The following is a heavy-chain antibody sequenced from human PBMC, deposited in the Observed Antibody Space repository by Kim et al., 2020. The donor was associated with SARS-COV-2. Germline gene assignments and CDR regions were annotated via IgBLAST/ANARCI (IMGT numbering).Heavy chain of an antibody. CDR3: GRGPHYYYAMDV. J-gene: IGHJ6*02. Sequence: GGSLRLSCAASGFTLSSYWMHWVRQAPGEGLVWVSRINSDGSSTTYADSVKGRFTISRDNAKNTLYLQMNSLRAEDTAVYYCGRGPHYYYAMDVWGQGTTVTVSS. V-gene: IGHV3-74*01. CDR1: GFTLSSYW. CDR2: INSDGSST.